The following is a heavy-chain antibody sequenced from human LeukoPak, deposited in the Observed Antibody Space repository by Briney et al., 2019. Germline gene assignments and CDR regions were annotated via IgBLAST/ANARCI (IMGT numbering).Heavy chain of an antibody. D-gene: IGHD1-1*01. CDR1: GYSFTSYW. Sequence: GESLKISCKGSGYSFTSYWIGWVRQMPGKGLEFMGILYPGDSDTRYSPSFQGQVTISADKSISTAYLQWSSLKASDTAMYYRARHETGPYFDYWGQGTLVTVSS. CDR2: LYPGDSDT. J-gene: IGHJ4*02. CDR3: ARHETGPYFDY. V-gene: IGHV5-51*01.